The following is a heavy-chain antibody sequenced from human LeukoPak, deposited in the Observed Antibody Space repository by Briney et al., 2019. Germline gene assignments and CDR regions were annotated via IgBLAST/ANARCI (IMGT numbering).Heavy chain of an antibody. J-gene: IGHJ4*02. V-gene: IGHV4-59*01. CDR2: IYYSGST. CDR3: ARQPSGHPRDHYDC. CDR1: GGSMSNYY. Sequence: SETLSLTCTVPGGSMSNYYWTWIRQPSGKRLECLGYIYYSGSTDYSPSLKSRVTISVDTSKNQFSLNLRSVTAADTAVYYCARQPSGHPRDHYDCWGQGTLVTVSS. D-gene: IGHD2-15*01.